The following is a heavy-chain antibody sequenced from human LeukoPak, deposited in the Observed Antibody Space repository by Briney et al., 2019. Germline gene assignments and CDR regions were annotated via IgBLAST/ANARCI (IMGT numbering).Heavy chain of an antibody. J-gene: IGHJ4*02. CDR1: GGSISSGSYY. CDR3: ARDRNWNYEN. Sequence: SETLSLTCTVSGGSISSGSYYWSWIRQPAGKGLEWIGRIYTSGSTNYNPSLKSRVTISVDTSKNQFSLKLSSVTAADTAVYYRARDRNWNYENWGQGTLVTVSS. D-gene: IGHD1-7*01. V-gene: IGHV4-61*02. CDR2: IYTSGST.